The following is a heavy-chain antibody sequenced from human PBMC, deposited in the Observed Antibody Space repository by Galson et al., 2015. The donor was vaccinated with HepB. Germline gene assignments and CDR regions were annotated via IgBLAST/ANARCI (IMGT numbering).Heavy chain of an antibody. D-gene: IGHD3-16*02. CDR2: INSDGSST. CDR1: GFAFSTHW. J-gene: IGHJ4*02. CDR3: ARALGGYDYVWGSYRN. Sequence: SLRLSCAASGFAFSTHWMHWVRQAPGKGLVWVSRINSDGSSTSYADSVKGRFTISRDNAKNTLYLQMNSLRAEDTAVYYCARALGGYDYVWGSYRNWGQGTLVTVSS. V-gene: IGHV3-74*01.